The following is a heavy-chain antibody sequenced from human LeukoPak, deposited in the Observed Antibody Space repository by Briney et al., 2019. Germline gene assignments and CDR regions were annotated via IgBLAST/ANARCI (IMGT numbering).Heavy chain of an antibody. Sequence: GGSLRLSCAAFGFTFSSYSMNWVRQAPGKGLEWASYISSRSTTTYYADSVKGRFTISRDNDKNSLYLQMNSLRDEDTAVYYCAKDLYLTGYSFDYWGQGTLVTVSS. CDR3: AKDLYLTGYSFDY. CDR1: GFTFSSYS. D-gene: IGHD3-9*01. J-gene: IGHJ4*02. V-gene: IGHV3-48*02. CDR2: ISSRSTTT.